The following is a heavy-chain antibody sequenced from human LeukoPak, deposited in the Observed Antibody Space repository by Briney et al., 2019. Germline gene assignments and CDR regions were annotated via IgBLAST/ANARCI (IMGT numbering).Heavy chain of an antibody. D-gene: IGHD2-21*02. CDR2: INPDGSWT. J-gene: IGHJ5*02. V-gene: IGHV3-74*01. CDR1: GFTFNSYW. CDR3: ARYEQRLGVTPSDP. Sequence: PVGCLRLSCAASGFTFNSYWMVWFRQAPGKGLVWVSCINPDGSWTLHADSVKGRFTISRDYAKNTLYLQMNSLRVEDTAMYYCARYEQRLGVTPSDPWSQGTLVTVSS.